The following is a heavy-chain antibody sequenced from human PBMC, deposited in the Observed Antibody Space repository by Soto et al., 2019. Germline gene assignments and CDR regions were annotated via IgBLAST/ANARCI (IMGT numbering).Heavy chain of an antibody. V-gene: IGHV5-51*01. Sequence: SLKISWKTSGKTFSRNWHGWGRQMPGKGLELMGIIYPAASDTRYSPSFQGQVTISADKSINTACLQWRTLEASDTAMYYCARLMVSTPHLDHWGQAFLVTASS. CDR1: GKTFSRNW. CDR2: IYPAASDT. CDR3: ARLMVSTPHLDH. J-gene: IGHJ4*02. D-gene: IGHD2-8*01.